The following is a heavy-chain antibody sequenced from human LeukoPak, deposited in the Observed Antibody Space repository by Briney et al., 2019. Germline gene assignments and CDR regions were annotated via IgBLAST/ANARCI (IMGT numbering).Heavy chain of an antibody. V-gene: IGHV3-7*01. D-gene: IGHD6-19*01. CDR2: IKEDGSEK. Sequence: GGSLRISCTASGFTFTTYWMTWVRQSPGKGLEWVANIKEDGSEKGYADSVKGRFTISRDNAKNSLYLQMNSLRVDDTAMYYCSRNSGWYQLDYWGQGTLVTVPS. CDR3: SRNSGWYQLDY. CDR1: GFTFTTYW. J-gene: IGHJ4*02.